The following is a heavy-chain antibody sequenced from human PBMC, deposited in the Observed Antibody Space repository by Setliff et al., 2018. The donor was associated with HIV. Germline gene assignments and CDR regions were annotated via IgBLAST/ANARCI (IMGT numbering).Heavy chain of an antibody. CDR3: ARHYNGAVADAYSYYYYMDV. CDR1: GGSISTSNYY. Sequence: SETLSLTCTVSGGSISTSNYYWGWIRQPPGKGLEWSGSIYYSGNTYYNPSLKSRVAISVDTSKNQFSLKLSSVTAADTAVYYCARHYNGAVADAYSYYYYMDVWGKGTTVTVSS. D-gene: IGHD6-19*01. J-gene: IGHJ6*03. V-gene: IGHV4-39*01. CDR2: IYYSGNT.